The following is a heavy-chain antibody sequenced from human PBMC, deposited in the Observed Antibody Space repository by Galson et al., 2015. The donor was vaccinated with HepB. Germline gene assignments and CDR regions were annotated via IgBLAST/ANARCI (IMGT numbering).Heavy chain of an antibody. CDR1: GGTFNMFG. J-gene: IGHJ4*02. Sequence: SVKVSCKASGGTFNMFGFSWVRQAPGQGLEWMGGIIALLGTTHYAQQFQGRVTISADTATSTVFMELSGLRSEDTAVYFCARDTTPSGLYPVGYFDYWGQGTLVTVSS. D-gene: IGHD2-8*02. CDR3: ARDTTPSGLYPVGYFDY. V-gene: IGHV1-69*06. CDR2: IIALLGTT.